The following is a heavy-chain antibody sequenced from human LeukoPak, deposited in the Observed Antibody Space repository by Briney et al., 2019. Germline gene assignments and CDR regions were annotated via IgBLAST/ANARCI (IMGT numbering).Heavy chain of an antibody. CDR2: IWYDGSNK. CDR3: AKDFRFDCSGGSCYYFDY. V-gene: IGHV3-33*06. Sequence: GRSLRLSCAASGFTFSSYGMHWVRQAPGKGLEWVAVIWYDGSNKYYADSVKGRFTISRDNSKNTLYLQMNSLRAEDTAVYYCAKDFRFDCSGGSCYYFDYWGQGTLVTVSS. D-gene: IGHD2-15*01. J-gene: IGHJ4*02. CDR1: GFTFSSYG.